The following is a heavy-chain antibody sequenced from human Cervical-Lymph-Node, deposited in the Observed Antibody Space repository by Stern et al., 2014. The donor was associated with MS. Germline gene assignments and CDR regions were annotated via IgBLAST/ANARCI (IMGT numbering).Heavy chain of an antibody. CDR3: AGSEGVLISGISPAWFDP. CDR2: IFFNSGAK. V-gene: IGHV1-2*06. J-gene: IGHJ5*02. CDR1: GNTFTGHL. Sequence: QVQLVESGAEVRKPWASVSVSCKASGNTFTGHLVHWLRQAPGQGLEWMGRIFFNSGAKNFKQKFQGRVTVTRDMSMKTVYMHLSSLRSDDTAVYYCAGSEGVLISGISPAWFDPWGQGTQVTVSS. D-gene: IGHD3-3*02.